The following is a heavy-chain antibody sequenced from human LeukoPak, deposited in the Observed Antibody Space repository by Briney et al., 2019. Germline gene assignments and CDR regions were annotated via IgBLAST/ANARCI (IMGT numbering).Heavy chain of an antibody. CDR1: GYTFTGYY. CDR3: AVLGAKGYDILTGYYTADY. CDR2: INPNSGGT. D-gene: IGHD3-9*01. Sequence: ASVKVSCKASGYTFTGYYMHWVRQAPGQGLEWMGWINPNSGGTNYAQKFQGRVTMTRDTSISTAYMELSRLRSDDTAVYYCAVLGAKGYDILTGYYTADYWGQGTLVTVPS. J-gene: IGHJ4*02. V-gene: IGHV1-2*02.